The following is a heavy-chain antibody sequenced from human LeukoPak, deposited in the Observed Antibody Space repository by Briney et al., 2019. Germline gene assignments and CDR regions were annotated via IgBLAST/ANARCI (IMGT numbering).Heavy chain of an antibody. CDR2: VYDSGST. CDR3: ARDRLCPNGVCNVNAKYGMDV. Sequence: SETLSLTCIVSGGSISSYYWSWIRQPPGKGLEWIGYVYDSGSTKYNPSVKGRVTISVDTSKNQFSLKLSSVTAADTAVYFCARDRLCPNGVCNVNAKYGMDVWGQGTTVTV. J-gene: IGHJ6*02. D-gene: IGHD2-8*01. CDR1: GGSISSYY. V-gene: IGHV4-59*12.